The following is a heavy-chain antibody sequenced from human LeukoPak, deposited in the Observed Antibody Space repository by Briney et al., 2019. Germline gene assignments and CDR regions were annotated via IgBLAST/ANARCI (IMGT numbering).Heavy chain of an antibody. J-gene: IGHJ4*02. CDR2: IGGGGSST. CDR1: GFTFSTFA. CDR3: AKARYCSGGSCYDYFDY. V-gene: IGHV3-23*01. Sequence: GGSLRLSCAASGFTFSTFAMTWVRQAPGQGLEWVTAIGGGGSSTYYADSVKGRFTISRDNSKNTLYLQMNSLRADDTAVYHCAKARYCSGGSCYDYFDYWGQGTLSPSPQ. D-gene: IGHD2-15*01.